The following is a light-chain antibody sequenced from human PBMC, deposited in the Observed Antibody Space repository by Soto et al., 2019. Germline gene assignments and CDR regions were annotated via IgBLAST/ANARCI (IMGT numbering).Light chain of an antibody. V-gene: IGKV4-1*01. CDR3: QQHYSAPLT. CDR2: WSS. J-gene: IGKJ4*01. CDR1: QSLLSNNKNF. Sequence: DIVLTQSPDSLTVSLGERATINCKSSQSLLSNNKNFIGWFQKRPGQPPKVLFSWSSTRESGVPDRFAGSGSGTDFTLIISNLQAEDVAVYYCQQHYSAPLTFGGGTKVEIK.